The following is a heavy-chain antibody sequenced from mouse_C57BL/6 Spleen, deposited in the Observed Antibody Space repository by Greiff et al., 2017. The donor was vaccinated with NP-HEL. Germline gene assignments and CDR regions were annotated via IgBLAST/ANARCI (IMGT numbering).Heavy chain of an antibody. J-gene: IGHJ4*01. CDR3: ARSRDDYDKDAMDY. D-gene: IGHD2-4*01. V-gene: IGHV1-81*01. Sequence: QVQLQQSGAELARPGASVKLSCKASGYTFTSYGISWVKQRTGQGLEWIGEIYPRSGNTYYNEKFKGKATLTADKSSSTAYMELRSLTSEDSAVYFCARSRDDYDKDAMDYWGQGTSVTVSS. CDR2: IYPRSGNT. CDR1: GYTFTSYG.